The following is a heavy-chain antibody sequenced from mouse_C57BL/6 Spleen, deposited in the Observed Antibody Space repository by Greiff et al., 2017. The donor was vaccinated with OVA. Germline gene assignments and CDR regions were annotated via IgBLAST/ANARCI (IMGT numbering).Heavy chain of an antibody. Sequence: EVKLEESGGGLVQPGGSLKLSCAASGFTFSDYGMAWVRQAPRKGPEWVAFISNLAYSIYYADTVTGRFTISRENAKNTLYLEMSSLRSEDTAMYYCARHPPNAMDYWGQGTSVTVSS. J-gene: IGHJ4*01. CDR3: ARHPPNAMDY. V-gene: IGHV5-15*04. CDR1: GFTFSDYG. CDR2: ISNLAYSI.